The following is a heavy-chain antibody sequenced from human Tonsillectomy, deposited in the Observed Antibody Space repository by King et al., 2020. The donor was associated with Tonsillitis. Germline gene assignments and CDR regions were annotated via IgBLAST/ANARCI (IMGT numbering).Heavy chain of an antibody. V-gene: IGHV4-59*08. CDR3: ARHGGGGDILTFSF. J-gene: IGHJ3*01. CDR1: GGSISSYY. Sequence: QLQESGPGLVKPSETLSLTCTVSGGSISSYYWSWIRQPPGKGLEWIGYIYYSGSTNYNPSLKSRVTISVDTSKNQFSLKLSSGTAADTAVYYCARHGGGGDILTFSFWGQGTMVTVSS. D-gene: IGHD3-9*01. CDR2: IYYSGST.